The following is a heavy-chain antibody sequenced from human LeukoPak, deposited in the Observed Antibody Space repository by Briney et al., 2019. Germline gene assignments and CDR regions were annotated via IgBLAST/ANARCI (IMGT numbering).Heavy chain of an antibody. Sequence: ASVKVSCKASGYTFTGYYMHWVRQAPGQGLEWMGWINPNSGGTNYAQKFQGRVTMTRDTSISTAYMELSRLRPDDTAVYYCARDPPPNSFGEEQDDYWGQGTLVTVSS. V-gene: IGHV1-2*02. D-gene: IGHD3-10*01. CDR1: GYTFTGYY. CDR3: ARDPPPNSFGEEQDDY. J-gene: IGHJ4*02. CDR2: INPNSGGT.